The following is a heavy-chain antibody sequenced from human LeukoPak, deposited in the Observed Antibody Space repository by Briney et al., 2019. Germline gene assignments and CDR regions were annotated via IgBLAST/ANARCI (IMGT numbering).Heavy chain of an antibody. CDR3: AKAPITMVRGVIPNFDY. CDR2: ISGSGGST. CDR1: GFTFSSYA. V-gene: IGHV3-23*01. D-gene: IGHD3-10*01. Sequence: PGGSLRLSCAASGFTFSSYAMSWVRQAPGKGLEWVSAISGSGGSTYYADSVKGRFTISRDNSKNTLYLQMNSLRAEDTAVYYCAKAPITMVRGVIPNFDYWGQGTLVTVSS. J-gene: IGHJ4*02.